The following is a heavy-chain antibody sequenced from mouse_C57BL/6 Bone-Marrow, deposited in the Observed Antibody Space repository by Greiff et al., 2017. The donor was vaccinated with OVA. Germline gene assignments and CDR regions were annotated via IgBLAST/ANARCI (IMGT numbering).Heavy chain of an antibody. Sequence: QVQLKESGAELVRPGASVKLSCKASGYTFTSYGISWVKQRPGQGLEWIGVIYPRSGNTYYNEKFKGKATLTADKSSSTAYMELRSLTSEDSAVYFCAPYDTWYVEVWGTGTTVTVSS. D-gene: IGHD2-3*01. V-gene: IGHV1-81*01. J-gene: IGHJ1*03. CDR3: APYDTWYVEV. CDR1: GYTFTSYG. CDR2: IYPRSGNT.